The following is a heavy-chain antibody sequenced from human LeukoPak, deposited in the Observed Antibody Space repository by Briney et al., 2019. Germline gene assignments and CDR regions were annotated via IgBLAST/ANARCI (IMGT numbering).Heavy chain of an antibody. D-gene: IGHD5-18*01. CDR2: IYPGDSDT. Sequence: GESLKISCEGSGYSFTSYWIGWVRHMPGKGLEWMGIIYPGDSDTRYSPSFQGQVTISADKSISTAYLQWSSLKASDTAMYYCARTDTAMVTGGWFDPWGQGTLVTVSS. CDR1: GYSFTSYW. V-gene: IGHV5-51*01. J-gene: IGHJ5*02. CDR3: ARTDTAMVTGGWFDP.